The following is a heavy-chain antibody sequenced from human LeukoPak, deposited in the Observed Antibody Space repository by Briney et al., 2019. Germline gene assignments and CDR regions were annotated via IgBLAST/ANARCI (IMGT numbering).Heavy chain of an antibody. D-gene: IGHD3-10*01. CDR1: GFTFSTHR. CDR3: ARDRGFIGVFYNGIDV. Sequence: PGGSLRLSCAASGFTFSTHRTHWVRQAPGKGLEWVSSISGTSTYIHYADSVRGRFTISRDNAKNSLYLQMNSLRAEDTAVYYCARDRGFIGVFYNGIDVWGQGTAVTVSS. J-gene: IGHJ6*02. CDR2: ISGTSTYI. V-gene: IGHV3-21*01.